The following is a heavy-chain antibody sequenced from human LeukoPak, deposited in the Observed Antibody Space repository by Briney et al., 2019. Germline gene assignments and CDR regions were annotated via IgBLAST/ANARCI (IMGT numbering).Heavy chain of an antibody. CDR1: GGSISSGGYS. J-gene: IGHJ4*02. Sequence: SETLSLTCAVSGGSISSGGYSWSWIRQPPGKGLEWIGYIYHSGSTNYNPSLKSRVTISVDTSKNQFSLKLSSVTAADTAVYYCARLTWGYYDSSGYYDYYFDSWGQGTLVTVSS. CDR2: IYHSGST. V-gene: IGHV4-30-2*01. D-gene: IGHD3-22*01. CDR3: ARLTWGYYDSSGYYDYYFDS.